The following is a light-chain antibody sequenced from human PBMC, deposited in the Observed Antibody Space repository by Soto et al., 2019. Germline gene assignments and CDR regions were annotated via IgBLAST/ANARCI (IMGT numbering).Light chain of an antibody. CDR1: SSGNNY. CDR2: AAS. V-gene: IGKV3-11*01. Sequence: SDSSSGNNYVSWHQQKPGQPPRLLIYAASNGATGIPGRFSGSGSGTYFILTISRVEPEDFAVYFCQQRSRSPITFGQGTRLEIK. CDR3: QQRSRSPIT. J-gene: IGKJ5*01.